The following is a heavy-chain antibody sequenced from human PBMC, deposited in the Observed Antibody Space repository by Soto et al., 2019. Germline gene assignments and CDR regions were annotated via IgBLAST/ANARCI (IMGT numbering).Heavy chain of an antibody. D-gene: IGHD2-8*02. Sequence: ASVKVSCKASGYSLTSYGSGWVRQAPGQGPEWMGWISPYNGSTNYAQNVKGRVVMTTDISTNTVYLELRRLRSDDTAMYYCGICRTDSYAMDVWGQGTTVTFSS. V-gene: IGHV1-18*01. CDR2: ISPYNGST. CDR3: GICRTDSYAMDV. J-gene: IGHJ6*02. CDR1: GYSLTSYG.